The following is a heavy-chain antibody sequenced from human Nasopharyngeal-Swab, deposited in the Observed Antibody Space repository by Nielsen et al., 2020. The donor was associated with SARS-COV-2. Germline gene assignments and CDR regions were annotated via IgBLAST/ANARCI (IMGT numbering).Heavy chain of an antibody. CDR3: VRPRYCSAASCDRHSGVGLFDY. V-gene: IGHV1-8*01. J-gene: IGHJ4*02. Sequence: ASVKVSCKASGYTFTSCDINWVRQASGQGLEWVGWMNPNSGNTGYAQKFQGRVTMTRDTSITTAYMELSSLRSEDTAVYYCVRPRYCSAASCDRHSGVGLFDYWGQGTLVTVSS. D-gene: IGHD2-8*02. CDR1: GYTFTSCD. CDR2: MNPNSGNT.